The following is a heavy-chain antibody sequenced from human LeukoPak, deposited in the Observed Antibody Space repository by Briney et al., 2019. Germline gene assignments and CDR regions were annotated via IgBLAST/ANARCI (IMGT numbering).Heavy chain of an antibody. J-gene: IGHJ4*02. CDR2: IEKTGSYV. Sequence: PGGSLRLSCAASGXTFSNYIMDWVRQAPGKGLEWVSSIEKTGSYVYHVDSVRGRFTISRDNAKNSLYLQMNSLRAEDTAVYYCAREGVGIKDLDYWGQGTLVTVSS. CDR1: GXTFSNYI. V-gene: IGHV3-21*01. CDR3: AREGVGIKDLDY. D-gene: IGHD1-26*01.